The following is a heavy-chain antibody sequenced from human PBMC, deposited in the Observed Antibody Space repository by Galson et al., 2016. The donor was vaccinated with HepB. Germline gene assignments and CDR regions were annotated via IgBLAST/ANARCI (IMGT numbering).Heavy chain of an antibody. J-gene: IGHJ5*02. Sequence: SLRLSCAASGFTFNMYTMTWVRQAPGKGLEWVSSITPGSTYTHFADSVKGRFTISRDGAENSLYLHMNSLRAEDTALYYCARVVTPMAAANRGFGSWGQGTQVVVSS. CDR2: ITPGSTYT. V-gene: IGHV3-21*01. D-gene: IGHD6-13*01. CDR1: GFTFNMYT. CDR3: ARVVTPMAAANRGFGS.